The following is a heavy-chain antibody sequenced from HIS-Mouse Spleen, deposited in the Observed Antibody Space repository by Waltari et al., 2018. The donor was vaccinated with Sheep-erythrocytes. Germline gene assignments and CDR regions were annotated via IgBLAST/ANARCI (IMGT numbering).Heavy chain of an antibody. CDR3: AREVGSYVHPYYFDY. CDR2: IYGGGST. D-gene: IGHD5-18*01. J-gene: IGHJ4*02. V-gene: IGHV3-53*01. CDR1: GFTVSSNY. Sequence: EVQLVESGGGLIQPGGSLRLSCAASGFTVSSNYMSWVRQAPGKGLGWVSVIYGGGSTYYADSVKGRFTISRDNSKNTLYLQMNSLRAEDTAVYYCAREVGSYVHPYYFDYWGQGTLVTVSS.